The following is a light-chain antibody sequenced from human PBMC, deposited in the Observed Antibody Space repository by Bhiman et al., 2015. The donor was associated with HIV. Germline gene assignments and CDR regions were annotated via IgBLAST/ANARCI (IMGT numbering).Light chain of an antibody. CDR1: SSNIGAGYG. V-gene: IGLV1-40*01. Sequence: QSVLTQPPSVSGAPGQRVTISCTGSSSNIGAGYGVHWYQQLPGTAPKLLIYGNSHRPSGVPDRFSGSKSGTSASLAITGLQAEDEADYYCQSFDSSLSQVFGGGTKLTVL. J-gene: IGLJ3*02. CDR3: QSFDSSLSQV. CDR2: GNS.